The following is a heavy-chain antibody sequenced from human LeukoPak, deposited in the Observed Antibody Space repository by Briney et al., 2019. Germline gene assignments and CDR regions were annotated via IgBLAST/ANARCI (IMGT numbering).Heavy chain of an antibody. J-gene: IGHJ4*02. Sequence: GASVKVSCKASGYTFTDSYMDWVRQAPGQGLEWMGWISAYNGNTNYAQKLQGRVTMTTDTSTSTAYMELRSLRSDDTAVYYCARNIPVTRWGYWGQGTLVTVSS. CDR1: GYTFTDSY. CDR2: ISAYNGNT. V-gene: IGHV1-18*04. CDR3: ARNIPVTRWGY. D-gene: IGHD2-21*01.